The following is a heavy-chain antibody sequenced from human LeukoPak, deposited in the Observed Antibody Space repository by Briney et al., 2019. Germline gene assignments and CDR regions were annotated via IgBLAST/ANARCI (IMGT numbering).Heavy chain of an antibody. CDR1: GFTFSSYA. CDR2: ISYDGSNK. D-gene: IGHD6-19*01. V-gene: IGHV3-30-3*01. Sequence: GGSLRLSCAASGFTFSSYAMHWVRQAPGKGLEWVAVISYDGSNKYYADSVKGRFTISRDNSKNTLYLQMNSLRAEDTAVYYCAKDQRASSGFNYYYHGFDVWGQGTTVTVSS. CDR3: AKDQRASSGFNYYYHGFDV. J-gene: IGHJ6*02.